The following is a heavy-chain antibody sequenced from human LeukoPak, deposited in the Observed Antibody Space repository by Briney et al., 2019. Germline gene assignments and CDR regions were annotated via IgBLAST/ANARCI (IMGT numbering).Heavy chain of an antibody. CDR2: INPNSGGT. Sequence: ASVKVSCKASGYTFTGYYMHWVRQAPGQGLEWMGWINPNSGGTNYAQKFQGRVTMTRDTSISTAYMELSRLRSDDTAVYYCARGGVQVVPAAIHWFDPWGQGTLVTASS. J-gene: IGHJ5*02. D-gene: IGHD2-2*02. CDR3: ARGGVQVVPAAIHWFDP. V-gene: IGHV1-2*02. CDR1: GYTFTGYY.